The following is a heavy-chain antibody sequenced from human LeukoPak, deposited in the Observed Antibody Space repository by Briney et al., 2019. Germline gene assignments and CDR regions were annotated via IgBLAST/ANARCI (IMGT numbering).Heavy chain of an antibody. CDR2: IRDDGSTR. CDR3: AKDPRYGGHDY. Sequence: GGSLRLSCAASGFTFSRYGLHWVRQAPGKGLEWMAFIRDDGSTRYYADSVKGRFTVSRDNSKNTLYLQMNSLRAEDTAVYFCAKDPRYGGHDYWGQGTLVTVSS. J-gene: IGHJ4*02. CDR1: GFTFSRYG. V-gene: IGHV3-30*02. D-gene: IGHD4-23*01.